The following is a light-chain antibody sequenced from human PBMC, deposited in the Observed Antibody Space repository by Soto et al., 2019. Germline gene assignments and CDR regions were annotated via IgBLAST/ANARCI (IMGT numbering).Light chain of an antibody. J-gene: IGKJ1*01. CDR2: DAS. V-gene: IGKV3-11*01. CDR1: QNVNNR. CDR3: QQRSNWPPT. Sequence: EILLTQSPGSLSVFPGERASLSCRASQNVNNRLAWYQQKPGQAPRLLIYDASTRTTGIPARFSGSGSGTDFTLTITSLEPEDFAVYYCQQRSNWPPTFGQGTKVDIK.